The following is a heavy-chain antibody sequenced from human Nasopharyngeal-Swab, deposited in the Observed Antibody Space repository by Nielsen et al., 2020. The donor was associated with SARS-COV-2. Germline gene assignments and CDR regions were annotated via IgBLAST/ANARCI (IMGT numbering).Heavy chain of an antibody. J-gene: IGHJ4*02. D-gene: IGHD2-15*01. V-gene: IGHV1-18*01. CDR2: ISAYNGNT. Sequence: ASVKASCKASGYTSTSYGISWVRQAPGQGLEWMGWISAYNGNTNYAQKLQGRVTITTDTSTSTAYMELRSLRSDDTAVYYCARDPGREDPFDYWGQGTLVTVSS. CDR3: ARDPGREDPFDY. CDR1: GYTSTSYG.